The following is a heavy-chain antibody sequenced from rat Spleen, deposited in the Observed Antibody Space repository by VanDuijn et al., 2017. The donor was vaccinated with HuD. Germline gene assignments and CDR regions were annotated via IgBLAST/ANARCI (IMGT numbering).Heavy chain of an antibody. CDR3: ARDRGVTMMVPLMDA. V-gene: IGHV2S12*01. D-gene: IGHD1-12*03. CDR1: GFSLTSNG. J-gene: IGHJ4*01. Sequence: QVQLKESGPGLVQPSQTLSLTCTVSGFSLTSNGVSWVRQPPGKGLEWIAAISSGGSPYYNAALKSRLGISRETSKNQVFLKISSLQTEDTATYYCARDRGVTMMVPLMDAWGQGTSVTVSS. CDR2: ISSGGSP.